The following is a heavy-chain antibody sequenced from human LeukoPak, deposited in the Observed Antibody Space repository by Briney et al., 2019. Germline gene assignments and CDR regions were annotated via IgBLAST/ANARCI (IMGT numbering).Heavy chain of an antibody. J-gene: IGHJ4*02. CDR1: GGSFSGYY. Sequence: SETLSLTCAVYGGSFSGYYWSWIRQPPGKGLEWIGYIYHSGSTNYNPSLKSRVTISVDTSKNQFSLKLSSVTAADTAVYYCARDGLTIFGVVTLAYLSFDYWGQGTLVTVSS. V-gene: IGHV4-59*01. D-gene: IGHD3-3*01. CDR3: ARDGLTIFGVVTLAYLSFDY. CDR2: IYHSGST.